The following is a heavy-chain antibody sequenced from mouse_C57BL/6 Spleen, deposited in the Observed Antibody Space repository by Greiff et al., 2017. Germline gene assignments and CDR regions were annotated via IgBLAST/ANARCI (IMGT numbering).Heavy chain of an antibody. V-gene: IGHV5-16*01. CDR2: INYDGSST. Sequence: EVKLMESEGGLVQPGRSMKLSCTASGFTFSDYYMAWVRQVPEKGLEWVANINYDGSSTYYLDSLTSRFIISSDNAKNMLYLQMSSLKSEDTATYYCARQDYGSSPRFAYWGQGTLVTVSA. J-gene: IGHJ3*01. CDR1: GFTFSDYY. CDR3: ARQDYGSSPRFAY. D-gene: IGHD1-1*01.